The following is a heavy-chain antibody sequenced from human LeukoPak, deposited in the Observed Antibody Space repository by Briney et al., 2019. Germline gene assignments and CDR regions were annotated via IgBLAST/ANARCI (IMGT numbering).Heavy chain of an antibody. V-gene: IGHV4-34*01. CDR2: INHSGST. J-gene: IGHJ4*02. D-gene: IGHD2-8*01. CDR1: GGFFSGYY. CDR3: ARVSRGYCTNGVCSTGFDY. Sequence: SETLSLTCAVYGGFFSGYYWSWIRQPPGKGLEWIGEINHSGSTNYNLSLKSRVTISVDTSKNQFSLKLSSVTAADTAVDYCARVSRGYCTNGVCSTGFDYWGQGTLVTVSS.